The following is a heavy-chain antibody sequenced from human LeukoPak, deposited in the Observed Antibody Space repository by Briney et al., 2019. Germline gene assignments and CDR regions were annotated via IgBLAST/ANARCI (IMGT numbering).Heavy chain of an antibody. D-gene: IGHD2-15*01. V-gene: IGHV3-11*04. Sequence: GGSLRLSCAASGFTFSDYYMSWIRQAPGKGLEGVSYISSSGSTIYYADSVKGRFTISRDNAKKSLYLQMNSLTAEDTAVYYCARDNTYCSGSRCYDRFDYWGQGTLVAVSS. CDR1: GFTFSDYY. J-gene: IGHJ4*02. CDR3: ARDNTYCSGSRCYDRFDY. CDR2: ISSSGSTI.